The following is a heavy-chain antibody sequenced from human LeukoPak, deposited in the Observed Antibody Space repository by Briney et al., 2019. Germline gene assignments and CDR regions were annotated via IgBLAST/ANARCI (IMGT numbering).Heavy chain of an antibody. D-gene: IGHD3-3*02. CDR2: ISGSGGST. CDR3: AKDSIFCVVIIASYDFGF. Sequence: GGSLRLSCAASGCTFSSYAMSWFRQAPGKGLEWVSAISGSGGSTYYADSVKGRFTISRDNSKNTLYLQMNSLRAEDTAVYYCAKDSIFCVVIIASYDFGFWGQGTMGTVSS. CDR1: GCTFSSYA. V-gene: IGHV3-23*01. J-gene: IGHJ4*02.